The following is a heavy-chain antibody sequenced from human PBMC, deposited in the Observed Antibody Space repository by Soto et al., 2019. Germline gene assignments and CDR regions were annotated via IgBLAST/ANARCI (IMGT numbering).Heavy chain of an antibody. CDR2: ISPYSGYT. D-gene: IGHD2-2*01. V-gene: IGHV1-18*01. CDR3: TREAIVVIPAAQPSNFDS. CDR1: GYNFVKYG. Sequence: ASVKVSCKGFGYNFVKYGINWVRQAPGQGLEWVGWISPYSGYTHSAQKFHGRLTLTTDTAAATAYMELRILRSADTALYYCTREAIVVIPAAQPSNFDSWGQGTLVTVSS. J-gene: IGHJ4*02.